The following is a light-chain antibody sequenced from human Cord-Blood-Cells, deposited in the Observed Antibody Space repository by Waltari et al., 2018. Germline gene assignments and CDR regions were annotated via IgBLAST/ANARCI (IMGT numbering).Light chain of an antibody. Sequence: QSALTQPASVSGSPGQSITIPCTGTSSDVGGYHYVSWYQQHPGKAPKLMIYDVSKRPSGVSNRFSGSKSGNTASLTISGLQAEDEADYYCSSYTSSSTVFGGGTQLTVL. J-gene: IGLJ7*01. CDR1: SSDVGGYHY. CDR2: DVS. CDR3: SSYTSSSTV. V-gene: IGLV2-14*01.